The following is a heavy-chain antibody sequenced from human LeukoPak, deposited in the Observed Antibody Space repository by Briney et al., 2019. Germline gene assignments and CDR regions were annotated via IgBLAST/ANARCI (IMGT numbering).Heavy chain of an antibody. V-gene: IGHV3-30*18. CDR3: AKSGSSVFWS. CDR1: GFTFSSYG. CDR2: ISYDGSNK. Sequence: GRSLRLSCAASGFTFSSYGMHWVRQAPGKGLEWVAVISYDGSNKYYADSVKGRFTISRDNVKNSLFLQMNSLRVDDTAVYYCAKSGSSVFWSWGQGTLVTVSS. D-gene: IGHD3-3*02. J-gene: IGHJ5*02.